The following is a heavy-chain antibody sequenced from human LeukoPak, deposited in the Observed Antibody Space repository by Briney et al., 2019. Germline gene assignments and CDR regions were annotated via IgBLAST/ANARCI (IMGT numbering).Heavy chain of an antibody. V-gene: IGHV3-23*01. CDR1: GFTFGEYA. CDR2: ISGSGGST. D-gene: IGHD5-18*01. J-gene: IGHJ4*02. CDR3: AKDRSHEDTAMVTGY. Sequence: PGGSLRLSCATSGFTFGEYAVSWFRQAPGKGLEWVSAISGSGGSTYYADSVKGRFTISRDNSKNTLYLQMNSLRAEDTAVYYCAKDRSHEDTAMVTGYWGQGTLVTVSS.